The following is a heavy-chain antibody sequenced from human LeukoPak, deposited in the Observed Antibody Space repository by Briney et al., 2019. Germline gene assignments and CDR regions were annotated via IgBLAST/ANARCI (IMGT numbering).Heavy chain of an antibody. CDR3: ARGSYYDSSGYYKYYFDY. D-gene: IGHD3-22*01. J-gene: IGHJ4*02. V-gene: IGHV1-69*13. CDR2: IIPIFGTA. Sequence: SVKVSCKASVGTFSSYAISWVRQAPGQGLEWMGGIIPIFGTANYAQKLQGRVTITADESTSTAYMELSSLRSEDTAVYYCARGSYYDSSGYYKYYFDYWGQGTLVTVSS. CDR1: VGTFSSYA.